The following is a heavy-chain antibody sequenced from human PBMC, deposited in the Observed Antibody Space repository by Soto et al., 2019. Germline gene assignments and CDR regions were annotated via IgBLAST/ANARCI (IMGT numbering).Heavy chain of an antibody. CDR1: GFSFSNYA. CDR2: ISAGGSNT. Sequence: GGSLRLSCAASGFSFSNYAMNWVRQAPGKGLVWVSAISAGGSNTNYADSVKGRFTISSDTSKNTLYLQMNGLRADDTAVYYCAKEYSTSFDYWGQGTPVTVSS. CDR3: AKEYSTSFDY. D-gene: IGHD6-6*01. J-gene: IGHJ4*02. V-gene: IGHV3-23*01.